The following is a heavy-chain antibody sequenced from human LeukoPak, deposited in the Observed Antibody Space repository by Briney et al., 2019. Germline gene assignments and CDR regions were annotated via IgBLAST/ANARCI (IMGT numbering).Heavy chain of an antibody. CDR2: IYYSGST. CDR1: GGSISSGDYY. J-gene: IGHJ4*02. Sequence: SQTLSLTCTVSGGSISSGDYYWSWIRQPPGKGLEWIGYIYYSGSTYYNPSLKSRVTISVDTSKNQLSLKLSSVTAADTAVYYCARLIDYYDSSGYYRSEDYWGQGTLVTVSS. CDR3: ARLIDYYDSSGYYRSEDY. D-gene: IGHD3-22*01. V-gene: IGHV4-30-4*01.